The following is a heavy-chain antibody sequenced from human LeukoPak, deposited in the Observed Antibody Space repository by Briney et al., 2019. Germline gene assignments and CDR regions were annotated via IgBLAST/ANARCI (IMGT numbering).Heavy chain of an antibody. V-gene: IGHV3-30*02. CDR3: AKGGSSSRFDS. J-gene: IGHJ4*02. CDR1: GFTFSSYA. D-gene: IGHD6-13*01. CDR2: IQYDGSNK. Sequence: GGSLRLSCAASGFTFSSYAMHWVRQAPGKGLEWVTFIQYDGSNKYYVDSVKGRFTISRDNSKNTLFLQMNSLRVEDTAVYYCAKGGSSSRFDSWGQGTLVTVSS.